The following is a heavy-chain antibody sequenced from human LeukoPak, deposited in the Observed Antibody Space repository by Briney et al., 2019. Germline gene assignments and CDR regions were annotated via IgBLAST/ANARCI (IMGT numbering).Heavy chain of an antibody. D-gene: IGHD3-3*01. Sequence: SETLSLTCTVSGGSISSGTYYWSWMRQPAGKGLEWIGRIYTSGTTNYNPSLKSRVTMSVDPSKNQFSLKLTSVTAADTAVYYCARGKGYDFWSGSVWFDPWGQGTLVTVSS. CDR3: ARGKGYDFWSGSVWFDP. J-gene: IGHJ5*02. CDR2: IYTSGTT. CDR1: GGSISSGTYY. V-gene: IGHV4-61*02.